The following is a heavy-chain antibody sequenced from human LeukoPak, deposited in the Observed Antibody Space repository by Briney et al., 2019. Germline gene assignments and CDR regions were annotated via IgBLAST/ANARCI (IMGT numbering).Heavy chain of an antibody. Sequence: GGSLRLSCAASGFTFSSYGMHWVRQAPGKGLEWVAVISYDGSNKYYADSVKGRFTISRDNSKNTLYLQMNSLRAEDTAVYYCAKDRYYGSGSRDSFGIWGQGTMVTVSS. D-gene: IGHD3-10*01. CDR1: GFTFSSYG. CDR2: ISYDGSNK. V-gene: IGHV3-30*18. CDR3: AKDRYYGSGSRDSFGI. J-gene: IGHJ3*02.